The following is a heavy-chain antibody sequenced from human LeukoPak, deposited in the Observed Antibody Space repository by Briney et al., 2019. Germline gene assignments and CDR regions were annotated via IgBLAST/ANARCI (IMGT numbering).Heavy chain of an antibody. J-gene: IGHJ3*02. CDR3: ARIGRPAAFDI. D-gene: IGHD6-6*01. CDR1: GFTFSDYY. Sequence: GGSLRLSCAASGFTFSDYYMSWIRHAPGKGLEWVTYITSSGSTIYYADSMKGRFTISRDNAKHSLFLQLDSLRAEDTAVYYCARIGRPAAFDIWGQGTLVIVSS. V-gene: IGHV3-11*01. CDR2: ITSSGSTI.